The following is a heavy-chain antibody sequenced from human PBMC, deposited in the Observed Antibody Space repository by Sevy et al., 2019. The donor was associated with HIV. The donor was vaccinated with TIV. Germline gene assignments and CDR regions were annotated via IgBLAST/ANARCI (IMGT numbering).Heavy chain of an antibody. CDR1: GFTFDDYA. J-gene: IGHJ6*02. CDR3: AKGGERVHYYYGMDV. D-gene: IGHD1-1*01. Sequence: GGSLRLSCAASGFTFDDYAMHWVRQAPGKGLEWVSGISWNSGSIGYADSVKGRFTISRDNAKNSLYLQMNSLRAEDTALYYCAKGGERVHYYYGMDVWGQWTTVTVSS. V-gene: IGHV3-9*01. CDR2: ISWNSGSI.